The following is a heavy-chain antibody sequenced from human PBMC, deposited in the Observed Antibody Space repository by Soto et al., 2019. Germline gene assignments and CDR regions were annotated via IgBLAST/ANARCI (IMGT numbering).Heavy chain of an antibody. Sequence: QMQLVESGGGVVQPGTSLRLSCAASGFTFSNYAMHWVRQAPGKGLEWVTIIWYDGSDKNYGDSVKGRFTISRDNSKNTLYLQMNSLRVEDTAVYYFARDSGGDYHNYYMDVWGKGTTVTVSS. CDR1: GFTFSNYA. V-gene: IGHV3-33*01. J-gene: IGHJ6*03. D-gene: IGHD4-17*01. CDR3: ARDSGGDYHNYYMDV. CDR2: IWYDGSDK.